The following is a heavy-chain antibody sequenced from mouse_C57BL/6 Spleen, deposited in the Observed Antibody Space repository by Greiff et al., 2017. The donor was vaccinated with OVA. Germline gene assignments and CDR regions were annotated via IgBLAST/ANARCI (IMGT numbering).Heavy chain of an antibody. CDR1: GFTFTDYY. J-gene: IGHJ1*03. CDR2: IRNKANGYTT. V-gene: IGHV7-3*01. CDR3: ARSPTRYFDV. D-gene: IGHD1-1*01. Sequence: EVKLMESGGGLVQPGGSLSLSCAASGFTFTDYYMSWVRQPPGKALEWLGFIRNKANGYTTEYSASVKGRFTISRDNSQSILYLQMNALRAEDSATYYCARSPTRYFDVWGTGTTVTVSS.